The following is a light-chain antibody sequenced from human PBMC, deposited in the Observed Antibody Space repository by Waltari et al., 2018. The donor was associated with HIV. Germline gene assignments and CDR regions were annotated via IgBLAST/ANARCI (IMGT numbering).Light chain of an antibody. V-gene: IGLV1-47*02. CDR1: TSNIGTNY. CDR3: AAWDHSRSGFYV. CDR2: NND. J-gene: IGLJ1*01. Sequence: QSVLTQPSSASGTPGQRVTISCSGSTSNIGTNYVFWYQQLPGTAPKLLIFNNDRRPSGGPDRFSASKSGTSASLAISGLRSEDEADYFCAAWDHSRSGFYVFGTGTKVTV.